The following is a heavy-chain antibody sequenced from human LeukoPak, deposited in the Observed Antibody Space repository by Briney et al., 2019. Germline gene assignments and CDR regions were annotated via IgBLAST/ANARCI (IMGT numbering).Heavy chain of an antibody. Sequence: GGSLRLFCAASGFIFRNYWMHGVRQPPGKGLVWVSRINGGVCSQIYADSVKGRFTNSRDNGKNTLYLQMNSLRVEDTAIYYCARGYGDGNFDYWGQGTPVTVSS. CDR2: INGGVCSQ. V-gene: IGHV3-74*01. CDR3: ARGYGDGNFDY. J-gene: IGHJ4*02. D-gene: IGHD5-18*01. CDR1: GFIFRNYW.